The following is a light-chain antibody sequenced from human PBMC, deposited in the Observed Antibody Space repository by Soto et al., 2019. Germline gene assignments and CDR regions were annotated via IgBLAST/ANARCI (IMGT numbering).Light chain of an antibody. Sequence: QSALPQPASVSGSPGESITISCTGTSSDVGGYNFVSWYQHHPGKAPKLIIYAVSNRPSGVSNRFSGSKSGNTASLTISGLQAEDEADYYCTSYTSSFTYVFGTGTKVTVL. CDR3: TSYTSSFTYV. CDR1: SSDVGGYNF. CDR2: AVS. J-gene: IGLJ1*01. V-gene: IGLV2-14*03.